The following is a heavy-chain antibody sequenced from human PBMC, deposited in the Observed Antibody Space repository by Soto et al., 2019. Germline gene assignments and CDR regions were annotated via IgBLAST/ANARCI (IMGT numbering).Heavy chain of an antibody. CDR2: IDYSGGTT. V-gene: IGHV3-23*01. D-gene: IGHD6-19*01. Sequence: GGSMRLSCAASGFTFSILAMGWVRQAPGKGLEWVSVIDYSGGTTYYTDSVKGRFIISRDNSKKMLYLQMNSLRAEDTAVYYCAKDATRTSGWYYFDYWGQGALVTVSS. CDR1: GFTFSILA. CDR3: AKDATRTSGWYYFDY. J-gene: IGHJ4*02.